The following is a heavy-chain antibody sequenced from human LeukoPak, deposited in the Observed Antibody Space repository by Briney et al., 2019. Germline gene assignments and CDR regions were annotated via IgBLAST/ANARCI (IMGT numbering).Heavy chain of an antibody. CDR2: IYYSGST. D-gene: IGHD6-19*01. CDR3: ARLSGWYHY. V-gene: IGHV4-39*01. J-gene: IGHJ4*02. CDR1: GGSISSSSHY. Sequence: PSETLSLTCTVSGGSISSSSHYWGWIRQPPGKGLEWIGSIYYSGSTYYNPSLKSRVTISVDTSKNQFSLKLTSVTAADTAVYYCARLSGWYHYWGQGTLVTVSS.